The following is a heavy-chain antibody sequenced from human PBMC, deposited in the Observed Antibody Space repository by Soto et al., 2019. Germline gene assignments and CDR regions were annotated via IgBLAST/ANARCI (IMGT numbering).Heavy chain of an antibody. CDR1: GGSLTYY. Sequence: SGTLSLTCTVSGGSLTYYCRRVRLFPGEGMEWIGYINSKGDSSYKPSPKSRGTPSVDNAKNHFPPKLSSVNAADPAGYFCAGTKQWLAFDSWGQGALVTASS. D-gene: IGHD6-19*01. J-gene: IGHJ4*02. CDR2: INSKGDS. V-gene: IGHV4-59*08. CDR3: AGTKQWLAFDS.